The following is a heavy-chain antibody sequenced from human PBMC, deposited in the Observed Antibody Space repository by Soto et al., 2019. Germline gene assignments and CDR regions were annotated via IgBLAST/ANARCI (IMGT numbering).Heavy chain of an antibody. CDR1: GFTFSSYS. J-gene: IGHJ5*02. CDR2: ISSSSSTI. CDR3: ARDALRIPHYYGSGSYFGGVHINWFDP. V-gene: IGHV3-48*01. Sequence: GGSLRLSCAASGFTFSSYSMNWVRQAPGKGLEWVSYISSSSSTIYYADSVKGRFTISRDNAKNSLYLQMNSLRAEDTAVYYCARDALRIPHYYGSGSYFGGVHINWFDPWGQGTLVTVSS. D-gene: IGHD3-10*01.